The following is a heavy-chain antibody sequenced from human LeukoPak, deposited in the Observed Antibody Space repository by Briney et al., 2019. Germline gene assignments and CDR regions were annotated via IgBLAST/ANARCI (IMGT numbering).Heavy chain of an antibody. J-gene: IGHJ4*02. CDR3: ARNRGDPSYFDY. V-gene: IGHV3-21*01. D-gene: IGHD4-17*01. CDR2: ISTSSSYI. Sequence: PGGSLRLSCTASGFTFNGYSMNWVRQAPGKGLEWVSSISTSSSYIHYADSVKGRFTISRNNPKNSLYLQMNSLRAEDTAVYYCARNRGDPSYFDYWGQGTLVTVSS. CDR1: GFTFNGYS.